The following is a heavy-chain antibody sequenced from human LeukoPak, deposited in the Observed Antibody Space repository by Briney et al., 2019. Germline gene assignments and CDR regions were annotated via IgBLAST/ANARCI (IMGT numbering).Heavy chain of an antibody. J-gene: IGHJ1*01. V-gene: IGHV3-7*01. CDR1: GFTFSSYW. Sequence: GGSLRLSCAASGFTFSSYWMSWVRQAPGKGLEWVANIKQDGSEKYYVDSVKGRFTISRDNAKNSLYLQMNSLRAEDTAVYYCARISSGWYEYFQHWGQGTLVTVSS. D-gene: IGHD6-19*01. CDR3: ARISSGWYEYFQH. CDR2: IKQDGSEK.